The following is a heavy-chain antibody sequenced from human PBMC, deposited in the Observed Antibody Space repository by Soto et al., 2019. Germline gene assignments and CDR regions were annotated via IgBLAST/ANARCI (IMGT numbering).Heavy chain of an antibody. CDR1: GVSISDCY. V-gene: IGHV4-59*01. CDR3: ARVGGLAPRTFHX. J-gene: IGHJ4*02. CDR2: IYYSGST. D-gene: IGHD6-6*01. Sequence: SETLSLTCTVSGVSISDCYWSWIRQPPGKGLEWICYIYYSGSTNYNPSLKSLVTISVETSKKQFSLNLRSMSPADTAVYYCARVGGLAPRTFHXWGPGTLLTVSX.